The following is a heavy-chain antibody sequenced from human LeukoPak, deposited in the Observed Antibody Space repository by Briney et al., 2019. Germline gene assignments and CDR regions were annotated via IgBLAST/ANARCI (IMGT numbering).Heavy chain of an antibody. J-gene: IGHJ6*03. V-gene: IGHV3-20*04. CDR3: AREISGPLAAAGGYYYYYMDV. Sequence: PGGSLRLSCAASGFTFDDYGMTWVRQVPGKGLEWVSGINWNGGSRGYADSVKGRFTISRDNAKNSLYLQMNSLRAEDTAVYYCAREISGPLAAAGGYYYYYMDVWGKGTTVTISS. D-gene: IGHD6-13*01. CDR2: INWNGGSR. CDR1: GFTFDDYG.